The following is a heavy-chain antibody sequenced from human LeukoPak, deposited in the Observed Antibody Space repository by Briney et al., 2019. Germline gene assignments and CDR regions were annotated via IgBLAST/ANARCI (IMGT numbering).Heavy chain of an antibody. CDR2: ISTYNGNT. Sequence: ASVKVSCKASGYTFSSYSINWVRQAPGQGLEWMGWISTYNGNTNYAQKLQGRVTMTTDTSTSTAYMELRSLRSDNTAVYYCAKDRWRDGSSSFDNWGQGTLVTVSS. D-gene: IGHD6-6*01. V-gene: IGHV1-18*01. CDR3: AKDRWRDGSSSFDN. J-gene: IGHJ4*02. CDR1: GYTFSSYS.